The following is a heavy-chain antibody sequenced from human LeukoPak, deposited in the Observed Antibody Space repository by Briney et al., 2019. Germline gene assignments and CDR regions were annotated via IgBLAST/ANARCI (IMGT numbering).Heavy chain of an antibody. V-gene: IGHV4-59*01. CDR2: IYYSGST. CDR3: AAVPVRAPRPLDY. J-gene: IGHJ4*02. Sequence: SETLPLTCTVSGGSISSYYWSWIRQSPGKGLEWIGYIYYSGSTNYNPSLKSRVTISVDTSKNQFSLKLSSVTAADTAVYYCAAVPVRAPRPLDYWGQGTLVTVSS. CDR1: GGSISSYY. D-gene: IGHD1-14*01.